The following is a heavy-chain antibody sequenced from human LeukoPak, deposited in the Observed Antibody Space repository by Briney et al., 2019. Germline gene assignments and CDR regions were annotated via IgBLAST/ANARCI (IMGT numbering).Heavy chain of an antibody. CDR2: ISSSSSYI. V-gene: IGHV3-21*04. Sequence: PGGSLRLSCAASGFTFSSYSMNWVRQAPGKGLEWVSSISSSSSYIYYADSVKGRFTISRDNAKSSLYLQMNSLRAEDTAVYYCAKGWEQLHMGTSRRRNFDPWGQGTLVSVSS. CDR1: GFTFSSYS. J-gene: IGHJ5*02. D-gene: IGHD1/OR15-1a*01. CDR3: AKGWEQLHMGTSRRRNFDP.